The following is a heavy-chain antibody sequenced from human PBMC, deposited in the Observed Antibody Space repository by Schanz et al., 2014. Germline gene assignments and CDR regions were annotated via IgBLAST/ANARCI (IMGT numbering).Heavy chain of an antibody. V-gene: IGHV3-72*01. CDR2: TRNKANSYIT. CDR3: ARDLGFCTSTTCYYYYYAMDV. D-gene: IGHD2-2*01. CDR1: GFTLSDHY. Sequence: PGGSLRVSCAASGFTLSDHYMAWVRQAPGKGLEWVGRTRNKANSYITEYAASVRGRFTISRDDSKNSLYLQMNSLKTEDTAVYYCARDLGFCTSTTCYYYYYAMDVWGQGTTVTVS. J-gene: IGHJ6*02.